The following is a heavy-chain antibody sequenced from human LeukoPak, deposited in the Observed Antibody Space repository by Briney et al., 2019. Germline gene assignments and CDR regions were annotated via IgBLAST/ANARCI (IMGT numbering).Heavy chain of an antibody. D-gene: IGHD3-3*01. CDR1: GYTFTGYY. J-gene: IGHJ4*02. CDR3: ARPRSGSTYYFDY. CDR2: INPNSGGT. Sequence: ASVKVSCKASGYTFTGYYMHWVRQAPGQGLEWMGWINPNSGGTNYAQKFQGRVTMTRDTSISTAYVELSRLRSDDTAVYYCARPRSGSTYYFDYWGQGTLSPSPQ. V-gene: IGHV1-2*02.